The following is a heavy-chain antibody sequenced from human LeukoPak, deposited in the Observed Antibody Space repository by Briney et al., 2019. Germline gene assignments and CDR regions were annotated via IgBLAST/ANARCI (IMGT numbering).Heavy chain of an antibody. Sequence: GGSLRLSCAASGFTFSGYAMHWVRQAPGKGLEWVAVISYDGSNKYYADSVKGRFTISRDNSKNTLYLQMNSLGAEDTAVYYCARTTRIAAAGSFDYWGQGTLVTVPS. CDR1: GFTFSGYA. V-gene: IGHV3-30*04. CDR2: ISYDGSNK. CDR3: ARTTRIAAAGSFDY. J-gene: IGHJ4*02. D-gene: IGHD6-13*01.